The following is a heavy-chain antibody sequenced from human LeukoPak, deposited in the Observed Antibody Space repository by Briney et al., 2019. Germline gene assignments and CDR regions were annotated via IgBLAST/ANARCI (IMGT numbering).Heavy chain of an antibody. CDR2: ISYDGSTK. Sequence: GGSLRLSCAASGFSFSNYAIHWVRQAPGKGLEWVAIISYDGSTKYYAESVKGRFIISRDNSENTLYLQMNSLRTEDTAVYYCARENSADAFDFWGRGTMVIVSS. CDR3: ARENSADAFDF. J-gene: IGHJ3*01. D-gene: IGHD1/OR15-1a*01. CDR1: GFSFSNYA. V-gene: IGHV3-30-3*01.